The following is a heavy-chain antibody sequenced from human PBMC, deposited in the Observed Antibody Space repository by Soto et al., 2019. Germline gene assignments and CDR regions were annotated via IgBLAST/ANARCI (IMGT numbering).Heavy chain of an antibody. CDR2: IYYSGST. CDR3: ARGLRWFYYYGMDV. Sequence: SETLSLTCTVSGGSMSSSSYYGGWIRQPPGKGLEWIGSIYYSGSTYYNPSLKSRVTISVDTSKNQFSLKLSSVTAADTAVYYCARGLRWFYYYGMDVWGQGTTVT. J-gene: IGHJ6*02. D-gene: IGHD4-17*01. V-gene: IGHV4-39*07. CDR1: GGSMSSSSYY.